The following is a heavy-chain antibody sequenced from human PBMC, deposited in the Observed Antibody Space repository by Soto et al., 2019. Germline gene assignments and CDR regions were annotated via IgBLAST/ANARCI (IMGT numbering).Heavy chain of an antibody. V-gene: IGHV4-38-2*01. CDR1: GYSISSGYY. Sequence: SETLSLTCAVSGYSISSGYYWGWIRQPPGKGLEWIGSIYHSGSTYYNPSLKSRVTISVDTSKNQFSLKLSSVTAADTAVYYCARVSYYYYGMDVWGQGTTVAVYS. J-gene: IGHJ6*02. CDR3: ARVSYYYYGMDV. CDR2: IYHSGST.